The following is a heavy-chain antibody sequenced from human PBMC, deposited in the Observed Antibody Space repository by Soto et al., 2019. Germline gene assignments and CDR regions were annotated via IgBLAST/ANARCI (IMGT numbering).Heavy chain of an antibody. J-gene: IGHJ4*02. CDR3: TTDMTWDYDFWSGYYDY. V-gene: IGHV3-15*01. D-gene: IGHD3-3*01. CDR2: IKSKTDGGTT. Sequence: PGVSLRLSCAASGLTFSNAWMGWVRQAPGKGLEWVGRIKSKTDGGTTDYAAPVKGRFTISRDDSKNTLYLQMNSLKTEDTAVYYCTTDMTWDYDFWSGYYDYWGQGTLVPVSS. CDR1: GLTFSNAW.